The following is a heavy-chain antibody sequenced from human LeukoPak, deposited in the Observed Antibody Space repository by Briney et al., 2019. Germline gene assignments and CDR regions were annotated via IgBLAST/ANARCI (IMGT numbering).Heavy chain of an antibody. Sequence: GASVKVSCKASGYTFTSYDINWVRQATGQGLEWMGWMNPNSGNTGYAQKFQGRATMTRNTSISTAYMELSSLRSEDTAVYYCARGQLLWFGERAGYFDYWGQGTLVTVSS. CDR3: ARGQLLWFGERAGYFDY. J-gene: IGHJ4*02. CDR1: GYTFTSYD. CDR2: MNPNSGNT. V-gene: IGHV1-8*01. D-gene: IGHD3-10*01.